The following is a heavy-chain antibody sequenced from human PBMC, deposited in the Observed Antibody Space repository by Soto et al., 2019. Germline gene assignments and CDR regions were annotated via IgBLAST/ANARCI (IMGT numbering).Heavy chain of an antibody. CDR2: IHHSGRT. J-gene: IGHJ4*02. V-gene: IGHV4-34*01. CDR3: ARGVDYWSGYLF. CDR1: GGSFDGYY. Sequence: TLSLTCALYGGSFDGYYWSWVRQSPGKGLEWIGEIHHSGRTKYNPSLKSRVSLSVDTSTKHFSLRLTSVTAADRGVYYCARGVDYWSGYLFCGQGTPVTSPQ. D-gene: IGHD3-3*01.